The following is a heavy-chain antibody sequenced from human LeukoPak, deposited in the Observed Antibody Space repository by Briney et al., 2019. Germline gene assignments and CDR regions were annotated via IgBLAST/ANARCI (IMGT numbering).Heavy chain of an antibody. CDR3: ARLRDWFDP. Sequence: SETLSLTCTVSGGSISGSNYYWVWIRQPPGKGLEWIGSIYYSGSTYYNPSLKSRVTISVDTSKNQFSLKLSSVTAADTAVYYCARLRDWFDPWGQGTLVTVSS. V-gene: IGHV4-39*01. CDR2: IYYSGST. J-gene: IGHJ5*02. CDR1: GGSISGSNYY.